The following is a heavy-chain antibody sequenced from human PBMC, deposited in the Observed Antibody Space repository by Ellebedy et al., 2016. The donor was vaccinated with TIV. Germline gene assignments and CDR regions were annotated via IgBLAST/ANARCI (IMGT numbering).Heavy chain of an antibody. D-gene: IGHD3-10*01. Sequence: AASVKVSCKASGYTFSNYAMNWARQAPGQGPEWMGWINTYTGNPTYAQGFTGRFVFSLDTSISTAFLQISSLKAEDTAVYYCAREPYYSGSGDGPQPLGYWGQGTLVTVSS. CDR3: AREPYYSGSGDGPQPLGY. CDR1: GYTFSNYA. J-gene: IGHJ4*02. V-gene: IGHV7-4-1*02. CDR2: INTYTGNP.